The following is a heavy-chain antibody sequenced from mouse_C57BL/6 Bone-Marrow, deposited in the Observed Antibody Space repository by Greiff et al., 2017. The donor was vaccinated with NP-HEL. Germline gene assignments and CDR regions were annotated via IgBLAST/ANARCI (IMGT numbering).Heavy chain of an antibody. D-gene: IGHD2-4*01. CDR1: GFTFSSYA. J-gene: IGHJ2*01. CDR2: ISSGGDYI. Sequence: EVQVVESGEGLVKPGGSLKLSCAASGFTFSSYAMSWVRQTPEKRLEWVAYISSGGDYIYYADTVKGRFTISRDNARNTLYLQMSSLKSEDTAMYYCTRESTMITTRRYYFDYWGQGTTLTVSS. V-gene: IGHV5-9-1*02. CDR3: TRESTMITTRRYYFDY.